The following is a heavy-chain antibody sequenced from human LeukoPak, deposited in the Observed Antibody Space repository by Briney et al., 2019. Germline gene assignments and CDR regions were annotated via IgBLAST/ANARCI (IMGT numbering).Heavy chain of an antibody. CDR2: IAGSSGYI. CDR1: GFTFSSYT. Sequence: GGSLRLSCAASGFTFSSYTMNWVRQAPGKGLEWVSSIAGSSGYISYADSVKGRFTISRDNAKKSLYLQMTSLTAEDTAVYYCARDRGAYCGGDCYLGFDYWGRGTLVTVSA. CDR3: ARDRGAYCGGDCYLGFDY. D-gene: IGHD2-21*02. V-gene: IGHV3-21*01. J-gene: IGHJ4*01.